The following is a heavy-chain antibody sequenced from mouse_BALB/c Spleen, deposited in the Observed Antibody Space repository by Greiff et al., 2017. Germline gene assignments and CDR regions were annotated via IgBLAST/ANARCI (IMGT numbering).Heavy chain of an antibody. V-gene: IGHV5-6-4*01. J-gene: IGHJ2*01. CDR3: TRGRGNLDY. Sequence: EVQRVESGGGLVKPGGSLKLSCAASGFTFSSYTMSWVRQTPEKRLEWVATISSGGSYTYYPDSVKGRFTISRDNAKNTLYLQMSSLKSEDTAMYYCTRGRGNLDYWGQGTTLTVSS. D-gene: IGHD2-1*01. CDR2: ISSGGSYT. CDR1: GFTFSSYT.